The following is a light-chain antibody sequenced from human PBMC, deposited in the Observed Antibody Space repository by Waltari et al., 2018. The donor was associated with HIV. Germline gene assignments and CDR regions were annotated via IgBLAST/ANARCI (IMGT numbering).Light chain of an antibody. CDR1: QSVSSA. CDR3: HQYSNWPVRLNT. J-gene: IGKJ2*01. V-gene: IGKV3-15*01. CDR2: GAS. Sequence: EIVMTQSPATLSVSPGERATLSCRASQSVSSALAWYQQKPGQAPRLLIYGASTRATGVPARFSGSGSGTEFTLTISSLQSEDFAVYYCHQYSNWPVRLNTFGQGTKLEIK.